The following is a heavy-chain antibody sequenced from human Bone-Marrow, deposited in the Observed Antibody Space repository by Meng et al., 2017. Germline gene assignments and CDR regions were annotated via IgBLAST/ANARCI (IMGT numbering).Heavy chain of an antibody. Sequence: QVLLQESGPGLVKPSQTLSLTCTVSGGSISSGDYYWSWIRQPPGRGLEWIGYIYYSGGTYYNPSLRSRVTISVDTSKNQFSLILTSVTAADTAVYFCARVETATTNPYFDYWGQGTLVTVSS. V-gene: IGHV4-30-4*01. J-gene: IGHJ4*02. CDR3: ARVETATTNPYFDY. CDR1: GGSISSGDYY. CDR2: IYYSGGT. D-gene: IGHD5-24*01.